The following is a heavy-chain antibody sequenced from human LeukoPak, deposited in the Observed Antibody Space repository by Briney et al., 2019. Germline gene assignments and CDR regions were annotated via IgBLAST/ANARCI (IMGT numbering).Heavy chain of an antibody. Sequence: ASVKVSCKVSGYTLTELSMHWVRQAPGKGLEWMGGFDPEDGETIYAQKFQGRVTMTEYTSTDTAYMELSSPRSEDTAVYYCATAKVFCSGGSCRNYYFDYWGQGTLVTVSS. D-gene: IGHD2-15*01. J-gene: IGHJ4*02. V-gene: IGHV1-24*01. CDR1: GYTLTELS. CDR2: FDPEDGET. CDR3: ATAKVFCSGGSCRNYYFDY.